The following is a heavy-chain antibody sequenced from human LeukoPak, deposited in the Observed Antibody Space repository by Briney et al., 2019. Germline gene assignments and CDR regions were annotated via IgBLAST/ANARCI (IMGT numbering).Heavy chain of an antibody. V-gene: IGHV3-53*01. D-gene: IGHD7-27*01. CDR3: ARAPGPLGY. CDR2: IYDAGDA. Sequence: GGSLRLSCAASGFTPSSRYMSWVRQAPGRGLEWVSVIYDAGDAHYADSVKGRFTISRDNSKRTLYLQMNSPRAEDTAVYYCARAPGPLGYWGQGIVVNV. J-gene: IGHJ4*02. CDR1: GFTPSSRY.